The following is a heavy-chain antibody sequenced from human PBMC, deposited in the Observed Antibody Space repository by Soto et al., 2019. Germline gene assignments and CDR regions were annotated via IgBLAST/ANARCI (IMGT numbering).Heavy chain of an antibody. CDR1: GGSISSSSSW. Sequence: QLQLQESGPGLVKPSETLSLTCTVSGGSISSSSSWWGWIRQPPGKGLEWIGYIYYSGSTNYNPSLKSRVTISVDTSKNQFSLKLNSVTAADTAVYYCARQPRGAATLISVINWFDPWGQGAQVTVSS. D-gene: IGHD6-25*01. V-gene: IGHV4-39*01. CDR3: ARQPRGAATLISVINWFDP. CDR2: IYYSGST. J-gene: IGHJ5*02.